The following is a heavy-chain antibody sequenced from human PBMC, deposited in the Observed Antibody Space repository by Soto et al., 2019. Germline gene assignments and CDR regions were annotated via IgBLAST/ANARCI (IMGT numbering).Heavy chain of an antibody. CDR3: ARDAHCTNGVCYNDY. CDR1: GFTVSSNY. Sequence: GGSLRLSCAASGFTVSSNYMSWVRQAPGKGLEWVSVIYSGGSTYYADSVKGRFTISRDNSKNTLYLQMNSLRAEDTAVYYCARDAHCTNGVCYNDYWGQGTLVTVSS. J-gene: IGHJ4*02. V-gene: IGHV3-66*01. D-gene: IGHD2-8*01. CDR2: IYSGGST.